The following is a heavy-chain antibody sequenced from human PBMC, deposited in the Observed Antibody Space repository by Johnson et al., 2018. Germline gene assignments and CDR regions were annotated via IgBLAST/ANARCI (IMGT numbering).Heavy chain of an antibody. CDR3: ARETETGDAFDI. CDR2: IDTDGSGT. Sequence: VQLQESGGGLIQPGGSLRLSCAASGFTFSTYWMHWVRQATGKGLVWVSRIDTDGSGTSYADSVKGRFTISRDNAKNTLYLQMNSLRAEDTAVYYCARETETGDAFDIWGQGTMVTVSS. V-gene: IGHV3-74*01. CDR1: GFTFSTYW. D-gene: IGHD1/OR15-1a*01. J-gene: IGHJ3*02.